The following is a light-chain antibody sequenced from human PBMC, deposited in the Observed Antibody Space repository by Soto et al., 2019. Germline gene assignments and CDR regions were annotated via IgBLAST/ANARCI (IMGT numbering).Light chain of an antibody. CDR3: QQYNDWPWT. J-gene: IGKJ1*01. V-gene: IGKV3-15*01. CDR1: QSISGA. CDR2: GAS. Sequence: IGMTQSAVTLSVSTGGRATLSCRASQSISGALAWYQQKPGQAPRLLIHGASTRATSFPARFSGSGSGTDFTLTISSLQSEDFAVYYCQQYNDWPWTFGQRTKVDVK.